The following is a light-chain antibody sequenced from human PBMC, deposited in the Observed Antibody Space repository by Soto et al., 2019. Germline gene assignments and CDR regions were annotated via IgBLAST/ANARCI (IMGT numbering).Light chain of an antibody. V-gene: IGKV1-39*01. Sequence: DIHVTQSPPSLSASVGDTITITCRANQYIGNYLTWYQVKPGQAPKLLIYTASTLQIGVPSRFGVNGSGTHVTLTINTLPFDDFESYYCQSNYILPWTFGQGTNVDIK. J-gene: IGKJ1*01. CDR1: QYIGNY. CDR3: QSNYILPWT. CDR2: TAS.